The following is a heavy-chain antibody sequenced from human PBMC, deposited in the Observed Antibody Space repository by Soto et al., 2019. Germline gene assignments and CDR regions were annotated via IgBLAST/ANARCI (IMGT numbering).Heavy chain of an antibody. Sequence: ASVKVSCKASGYTFTSYDINWVRQATGQGLEWMGWMNPNSGNTGYAQKFQGRVTMTRNTSISTAYMELSSLRSEDTAVYYCARVSRRTVTRNYYYYYYMDVWGKGTTVTVSS. D-gene: IGHD4-17*01. CDR1: GYTFTSYD. CDR3: ARVSRRTVTRNYYYYYYMDV. CDR2: MNPNSGNT. V-gene: IGHV1-8*01. J-gene: IGHJ6*03.